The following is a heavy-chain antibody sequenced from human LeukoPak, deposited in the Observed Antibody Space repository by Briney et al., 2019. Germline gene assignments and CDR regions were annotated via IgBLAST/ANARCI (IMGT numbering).Heavy chain of an antibody. J-gene: IGHJ4*02. CDR1: GYTFTGYY. CDR2: INPNSGGT. D-gene: IGHD3-22*01. CDR3: ARGRDSVYYFNVVAPSYFDY. Sequence: ASVKVSCKASGYTFTGYYMHWVRQAPGQGLEWMGRINPNSGGTNYAQKFQGRVTMTRDTSINTAYMDLSRLRSDDTAVYYCARGRDSVYYFNVVAPSYFDYWGQGTLVTVSS. V-gene: IGHV1-2*06.